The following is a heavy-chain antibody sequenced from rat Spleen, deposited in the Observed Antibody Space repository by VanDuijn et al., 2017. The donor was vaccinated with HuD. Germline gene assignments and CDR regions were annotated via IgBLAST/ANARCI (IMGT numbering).Heavy chain of an antibody. D-gene: IGHD1-12*02. V-gene: IGHV2-30*01. CDR1: GFSLTSYN. J-gene: IGHJ4*01. CDR2: IWAGGST. CDR3: ARDVANYYGGTYGIMAA. Sequence: QVQLKESGPGLVQPSQTLSLTRTVPGFSLTSYNVHWVRQPTGKGLDWMGVIWAGGSTDYNSALESRLSISRDTSKSQVFLKMNSLQTEDIATYYCARDVANYYGGTYGIMAAWGQGASVTVSS.